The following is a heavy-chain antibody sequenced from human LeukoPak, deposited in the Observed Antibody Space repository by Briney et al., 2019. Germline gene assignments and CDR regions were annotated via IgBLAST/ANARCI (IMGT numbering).Heavy chain of an antibody. CDR2: IYYSGST. CDR3: ARGRPYGDYGYYFDY. V-gene: IGHV4-59*12. J-gene: IGHJ4*02. D-gene: IGHD4-17*01. CDR1: GGSISSYY. Sequence: PSETLSLICSVSGGSISSYYWSWIRQPPGKGLEWIGYIYYSGSTNYNPSLKSRVTISVDTSKNQFSLKLSSVTAADTAVYYCARGRPYGDYGYYFDYWGQGTLVTVSS.